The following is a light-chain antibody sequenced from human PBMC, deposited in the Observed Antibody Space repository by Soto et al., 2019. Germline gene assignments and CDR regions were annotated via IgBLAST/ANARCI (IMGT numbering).Light chain of an antibody. V-gene: IGLV2-23*01. CDR3: CSYGYRRCYV. J-gene: IGLJ1*01. Sequence: QSALTQPASVSGSPGQSITISCTGTSSDVGSYNLVSWYQQHPGKAPKLMIYEGHKRPSGVSNRFSGSKSGNTASLTISGLQAEDEDDYYCCSYGYRRCYVCGTGTKVTVL. CDR2: EGH. CDR1: SSDVGSYNL.